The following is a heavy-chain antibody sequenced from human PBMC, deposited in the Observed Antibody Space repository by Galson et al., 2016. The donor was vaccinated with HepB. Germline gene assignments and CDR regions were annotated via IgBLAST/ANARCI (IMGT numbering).Heavy chain of an antibody. CDR3: ARDDSGGWYGFHYGMDG. J-gene: IGHJ6*02. V-gene: IGHV4-59*01. CDR1: GASISGDY. CDR2: IYYSGRT. Sequence: ATLSPSCTVSGASISGDYLSWLRPPPEKGLEWIGYIYYSGRTNYNPSLKSRVTISVDTSKNQFSLQLRSVTAADTAVYYCARDDSGGWYGFHYGMDGSGQGTTVTVSS. D-gene: IGHD6-19*01.